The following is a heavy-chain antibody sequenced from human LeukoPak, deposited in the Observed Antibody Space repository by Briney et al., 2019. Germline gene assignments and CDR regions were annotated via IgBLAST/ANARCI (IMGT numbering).Heavy chain of an antibody. CDR1: XFTXXXXA. J-gene: IGHJ4*02. CDR2: ISGSGGST. Sequence: XSXAXXXFTXXXXAMSWVRQAPGKGLEWVSAISGSGGSTYYADSVKGRFTISRDNSKNTLYLQMNSLRAEDTAVYYCAKYAVTTSDYWGQGTLVTVSS. V-gene: IGHV3-23*01. D-gene: IGHD4-17*01. CDR3: AKYAVTTSDY.